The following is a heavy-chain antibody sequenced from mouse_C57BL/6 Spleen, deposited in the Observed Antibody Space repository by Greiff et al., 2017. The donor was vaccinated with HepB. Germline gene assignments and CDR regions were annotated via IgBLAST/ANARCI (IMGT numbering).Heavy chain of an antibody. V-gene: IGHV1-55*01. CDR3: ARVYDGYLYYFDY. D-gene: IGHD2-3*01. CDR2: IYPGSGST. Sequence: VQLQQPGAELVKPGASVKMSCKASGYTFTSYWITWVKQRPGQGLEWIGDIYPGSGSTNYNEKFKSKATLTVDTSSSTAYMQLSSLTSEDSAVYYCARVYDGYLYYFDYWGQGTTLTVSS. CDR1: GYTFTSYW. J-gene: IGHJ2*01.